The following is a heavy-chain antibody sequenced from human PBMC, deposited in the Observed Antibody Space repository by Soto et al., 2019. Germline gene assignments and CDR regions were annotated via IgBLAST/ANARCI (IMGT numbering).Heavy chain of an antibody. CDR2: IHSSGSI. Sequence: KPSETLSLTCTVSGGSISSGDYYWSWIRQAPGRGLEWIGYIHSSGSIYYNPSLKSRATMSIDTAGNQFSLKVSSVTVADTAVYYCARDLDGLHDDTSGPFPRPGWGQGTLVTVSS. V-gene: IGHV4-30-4*01. CDR3: ARDLDGLHDDTSGPFPRPG. J-gene: IGHJ1*01. CDR1: GGSISSGDYY. D-gene: IGHD3-22*01.